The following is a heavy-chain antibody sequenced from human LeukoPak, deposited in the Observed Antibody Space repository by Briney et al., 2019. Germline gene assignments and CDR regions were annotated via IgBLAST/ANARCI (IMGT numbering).Heavy chain of an antibody. CDR1: GYTFTGYG. V-gene: IGHV1-18*01. Sequence: ASLKVSCKASGYTFTGYGISSVRQAPGQALEWMGWISAYNGNTNYAQKLQARVAMTTDTSTSTAYIELRSLTSAHPAVYYCARSISDYVCGSYPRDALDIWGQGTMVTVSS. J-gene: IGHJ3*02. CDR2: ISAYNGNT. D-gene: IGHD3-16*02. CDR3: ARSISDYVCGSYPRDALDI.